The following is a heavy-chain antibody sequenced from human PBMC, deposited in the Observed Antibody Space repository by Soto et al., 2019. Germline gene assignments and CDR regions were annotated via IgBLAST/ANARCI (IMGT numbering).Heavy chain of an antibody. Sequence: PGGSLRLSXAASGFTFSSYAMSWVRQAPGKGLEWVSAISGSGGSTYYADSVKGRFTISRDNSKNTLYLQMNSLRAEDTAVYYCAKDLGRSSTRTQYSSSWYGAYYYYYGMDVWGQGTTVTVSS. CDR1: GFTFSSYA. V-gene: IGHV3-23*01. CDR3: AKDLGRSSTRTQYSSSWYGAYYYYYGMDV. D-gene: IGHD6-13*01. CDR2: ISGSGGST. J-gene: IGHJ6*02.